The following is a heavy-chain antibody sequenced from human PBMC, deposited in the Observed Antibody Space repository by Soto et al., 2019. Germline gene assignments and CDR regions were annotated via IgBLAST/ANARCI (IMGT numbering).Heavy chain of an antibody. J-gene: IGHJ4*02. CDR2: IYSGGST. Sequence: GGSLRLSCAASGFTVSSNYMSWVRQAPGKGLEWVSVIYSGGSTYYADSVKGRFTISRDNSKNTLYLQMNSLRAEDTAVYYCARVDFWSVADYWGQGTRVTVSS. D-gene: IGHD3-3*01. CDR3: ARVDFWSVADY. CDR1: GFTVSSNY. V-gene: IGHV3-53*01.